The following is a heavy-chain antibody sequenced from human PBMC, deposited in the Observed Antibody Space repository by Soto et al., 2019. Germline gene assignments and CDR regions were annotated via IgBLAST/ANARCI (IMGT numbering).Heavy chain of an antibody. J-gene: IGHJ3*02. CDR2: IRSKAYGGTT. Sequence: PGGPLSLSWPASGFTFGDYAMSWFRPAPGKGLEWVGFIRSKAYGGTTEYAASVKGRFTISRDDSKSIAYLQMNSLKTEDTAVYYCTRFSFGAAFDIWGQGTMVTVSS. CDR1: GFTFGDYA. V-gene: IGHV3-49*03. D-gene: IGHD3-10*01. CDR3: TRFSFGAAFDI.